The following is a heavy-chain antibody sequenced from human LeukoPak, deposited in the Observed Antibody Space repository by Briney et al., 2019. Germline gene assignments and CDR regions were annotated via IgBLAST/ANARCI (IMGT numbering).Heavy chain of an antibody. V-gene: IGHV1-2*02. CDR2: IKPNSGGT. J-gene: IGHJ5*02. CDR1: GYSFTNYA. CDR3: ARPLRVTMIRGAAFRASSDFDP. Sequence: EASVKVSCKASGYSFTNYAMNWVRQAPGQGLEWMGWIKPNSGGTNYAQKFQDRVTMTRDTSISTAYMELSRLRSDDTAVYYCARPLRVTMIRGAAFRASSDFDPWGQGTLVTVSS. D-gene: IGHD3-10*01.